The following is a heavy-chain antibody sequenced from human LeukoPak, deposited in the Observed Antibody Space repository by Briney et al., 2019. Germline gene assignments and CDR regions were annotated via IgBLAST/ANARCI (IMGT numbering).Heavy chain of an antibody. CDR1: GGSFSGYY. CDR3: ARVSAIIEVDYYYYGMDV. CDR2: INHSGST. J-gene: IGHJ6*02. V-gene: IGHV4-34*01. Sequence: SETLSLTCAVYGGSFSGYYWSWIRQPPGKGLEWIGEINHSGSTNYNPSLKSRVTISVDTSKNQFSLKLSSVTAADTAVYYCARVSAIIEVDYYYYGMDVWGQGTTVTVPS. D-gene: IGHD2-15*01.